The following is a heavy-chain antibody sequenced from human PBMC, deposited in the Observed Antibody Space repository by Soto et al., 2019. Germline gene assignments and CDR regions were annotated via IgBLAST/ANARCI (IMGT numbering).Heavy chain of an antibody. D-gene: IGHD3-10*01. V-gene: IGHV1-69*01. CDR1: GGTFSSYA. CDR3: ARDPAPYGSGSYLP. J-gene: IGHJ5*02. CDR2: IIPIFGTA. Sequence: SVKVSCKASGGTFSSYAISWVREAPGQGLEWMGGIIPIFGTANYAQKFQGRVTITADESTSTAYMELSSLRSEDTAVYYCARDPAPYGSGSYLPWGQGTLVTVSS.